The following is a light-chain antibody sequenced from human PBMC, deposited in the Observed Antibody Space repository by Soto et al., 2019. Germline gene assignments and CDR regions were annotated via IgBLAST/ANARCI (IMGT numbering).Light chain of an antibody. Sequence: DIQMTQSPSSLSLSAGDRVTITCRASQSISSYLNWYQQKPGKAPKVLMYGTSILQTGVSSRFSGSGSGTDFTPTINLLQPEDFATYYCQQSYRTPWTFGQGTQVEIK. CDR3: QQSYRTPWT. CDR1: QSISSY. J-gene: IGKJ1*01. V-gene: IGKV1-39*01. CDR2: GTS.